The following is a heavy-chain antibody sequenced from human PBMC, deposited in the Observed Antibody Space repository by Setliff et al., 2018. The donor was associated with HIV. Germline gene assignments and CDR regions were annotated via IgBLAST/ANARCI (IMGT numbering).Heavy chain of an antibody. D-gene: IGHD3-10*01. Sequence: SETLSLTCAVYGGSFSGYYWSWIRQPPGKGLEWIGEINHSGSTNYNPSLKSRFTTSRDNTKNSLFLQINSLRVEDTAIYYCARDPGAQYGSGIGRRARFKNGLDIWGRGTMVTVSS. CDR1: GGSFSGYY. CDR2: INHSGST. CDR3: ARDPGAQYGSGIGRRARFKNGLDI. J-gene: IGHJ3*02. V-gene: IGHV4-34*01.